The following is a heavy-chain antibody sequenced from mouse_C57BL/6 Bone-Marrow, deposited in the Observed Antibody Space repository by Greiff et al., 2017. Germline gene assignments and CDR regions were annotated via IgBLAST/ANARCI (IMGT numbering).Heavy chain of an antibody. Sequence: EVQLVESGGGLVKPGGSLKLSCAASGFTFSDYGMHWVRQAPEKGLEWVAYISRGSSTIYYADTVKGRFTISRDKAKNTLFLQMTRLRSEDTAMYYCARDDGPFGVWGTGTTVTVSS. CDR2: ISRGSSTI. CDR3: ARDDGPFGV. D-gene: IGHD2-3*01. J-gene: IGHJ1*03. CDR1: GFTFSDYG. V-gene: IGHV5-17*01.